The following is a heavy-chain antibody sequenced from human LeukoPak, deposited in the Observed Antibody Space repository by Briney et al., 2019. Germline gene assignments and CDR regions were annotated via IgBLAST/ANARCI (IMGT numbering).Heavy chain of an antibody. D-gene: IGHD3-10*01. CDR1: GGTFSSYD. V-gene: IGHV1-69*05. Sequence: SVKVSCKASGGTFSSYDISWVRQAPGQGLEWMGGIIPSFGTANYAQKFQGRVTITTDESTITAYMELSSLRSEDTAVYYCARVAGATMAPYYMDVWGKGTTVTVSS. CDR2: IIPSFGTA. CDR3: ARVAGATMAPYYMDV. J-gene: IGHJ6*03.